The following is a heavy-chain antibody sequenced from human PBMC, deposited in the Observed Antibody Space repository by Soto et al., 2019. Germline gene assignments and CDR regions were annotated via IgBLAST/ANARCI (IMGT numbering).Heavy chain of an antibody. Sequence: HRGGSLGLSCASSGFTFSSYAIIRLRQAPGRTLEWVSAISGSGGSTYYADSVKGRFTISRDNSKNTLYLQMNSLRAEDTAVYYCAKDSAIVVVPAAMRGFPFDYWGQGTLVTVSS. CDR2: ISGSGGST. D-gene: IGHD2-2*01. V-gene: IGHV3-23*01. CDR3: AKDSAIVVVPAAMRGFPFDY. CDR1: GFTFSSYA. J-gene: IGHJ4*02.